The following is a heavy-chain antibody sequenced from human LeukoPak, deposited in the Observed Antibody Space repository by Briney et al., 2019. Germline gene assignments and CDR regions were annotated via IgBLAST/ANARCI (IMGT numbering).Heavy chain of an antibody. J-gene: IGHJ4*02. CDR1: GGSISSGGYY. CDR3: AGEGYSYGHSPFDY. V-gene: IGHV4-30-2*01. Sequence: SETLSLTCTVSGGSISSGGYYWSWIRQPPGKGLEWIGYIYHSGSTYYNPSLKSRVTISVDRSKNQFSLKLSSVTAADTAVYYCAGEGYSYGHSPFDYWGQGTLVTVSS. CDR2: IYHSGST. D-gene: IGHD5-18*01.